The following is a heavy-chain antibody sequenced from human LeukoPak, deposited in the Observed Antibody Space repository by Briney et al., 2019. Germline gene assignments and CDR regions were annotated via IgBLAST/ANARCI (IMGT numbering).Heavy chain of an antibody. V-gene: IGHV3-66*01. Sequence: GGSLRLSCTAPGFIVTNNYINWVRQAPGKGLEWVSLVYSGGSTYCADSVKGRFTISRDNSKNMVYLQMNSLRAEDTAMYYCARDPPAVLIDTYGWGQGTLVTVSS. CDR3: ARDPPAVLIDTYG. CDR2: VYSGGST. J-gene: IGHJ4*02. D-gene: IGHD2-8*01. CDR1: GFIVTNNY.